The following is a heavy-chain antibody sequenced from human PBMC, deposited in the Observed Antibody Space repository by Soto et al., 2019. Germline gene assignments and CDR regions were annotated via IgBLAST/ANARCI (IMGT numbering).Heavy chain of an antibody. D-gene: IGHD1-7*01. CDR3: ARGRAGTKFGRYYYYYGMDV. CDR2: IYNSGST. V-gene: IGHV4-61*01. CDR1: GGSVSSGSYY. Sequence: SETLSLTCTVSGGSVSSGSYYWSWIRQPPGKGLEWIGYIYNSGSTNYNPSLKSRVTISVDTSKNQFSLKLSSVTAADTAVYYCARGRAGTKFGRYYYYYGMDVWGQGTTVTVSS. J-gene: IGHJ6*02.